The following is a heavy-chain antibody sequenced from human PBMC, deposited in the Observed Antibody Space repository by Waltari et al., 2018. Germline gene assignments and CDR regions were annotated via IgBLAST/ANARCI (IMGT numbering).Heavy chain of an antibody. CDR3: ARHWKRNGYRFDP. J-gene: IGHJ5*02. D-gene: IGHD5-12*01. CDR2: IYYSGSI. V-gene: IGHV4-39*01. Sequence: QLQLQESGPGLVKPSENLSLTCRVSGCSITSSRHYWGWIRQSPGKGLAWIGSIYYSGSIYYNPTLQGRVTISGDTSKNQFSLNLSSVTAADTAVYYCARHWKRNGYRFDPWGQGTRVNVSS. CDR1: GCSITSSRHY.